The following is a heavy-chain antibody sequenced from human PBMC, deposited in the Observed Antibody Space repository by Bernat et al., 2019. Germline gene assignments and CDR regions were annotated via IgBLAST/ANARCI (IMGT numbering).Heavy chain of an antibody. D-gene: IGHD6-13*01. J-gene: IGHJ4*02. V-gene: IGHV3-30*09. CDR3: AREGKYRSTWYPLDY. CDR1: GFTLNDFA. CDR2: ISYDGSNK. Sequence: QVQVVESGGGVVQPGRPLRLSCTASGFTLNDFAMYWVRQAPGKGLEWVAFISYDGSNKYYADSVKGRFAISRDISKSTLYLQMDSLRVEDTAVYYCAREGKYRSTWYPLDYWGQGTLVTVSS.